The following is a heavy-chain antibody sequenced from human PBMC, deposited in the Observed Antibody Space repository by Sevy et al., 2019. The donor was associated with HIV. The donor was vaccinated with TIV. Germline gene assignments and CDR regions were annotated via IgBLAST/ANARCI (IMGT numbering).Heavy chain of an antibody. V-gene: IGHV3-21*01. J-gene: IGHJ4*02. CDR2: INSISTYI. CDR3: ARGPDYYDSSGYYYQ. Sequence: GGSLRLSCAASGFTFSSYSMHWVRQAPGKGLELVSSINSISTYIYYADSVKGRFTISRDNAKNSLYLQMNSLRAEDTAVYYCARGPDYYDSSGYYYQWGQGTLVTVSS. CDR1: GFTFSSYS. D-gene: IGHD3-22*01.